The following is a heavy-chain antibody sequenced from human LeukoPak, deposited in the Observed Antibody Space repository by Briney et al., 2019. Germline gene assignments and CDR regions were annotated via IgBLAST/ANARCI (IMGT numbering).Heavy chain of an antibody. CDR2: ISGYNGYT. CDR3: ARAQSDCTNGVCYTLEYFQH. Sequence: GASVKVSCKASGYTFTSFGISWVRQAPRQGLEWMGWISGYNGYTKYAQKVQGRVTMTTDTSTSTAYMELRSLRSEDTAVYYCARAQSDCTNGVCYTLEYFQHWGQGTLVTVSS. CDR1: GYTFTSFG. J-gene: IGHJ1*01. D-gene: IGHD2-8*01. V-gene: IGHV1-18*01.